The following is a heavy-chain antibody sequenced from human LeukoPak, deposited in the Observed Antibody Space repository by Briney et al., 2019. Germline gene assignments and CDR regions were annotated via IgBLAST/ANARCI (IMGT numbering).Heavy chain of an antibody. CDR2: INPDKDNT. CDR1: GYTFSSFG. J-gene: IGHJ4*02. V-gene: IGHV1-18*01. Sequence: ASVKVSCKTSGYTFSSFGIRWLRQAPGQGLEWMGWINPDKDNTNYAQKFQGRVTMTTDTSTSTAYMELRSLRSDDTAVYYCARVKAENGYDNTYRAYDYWGQGSLVTVSS. D-gene: IGHD5-12*01. CDR3: ARVKAENGYDNTYRAYDY.